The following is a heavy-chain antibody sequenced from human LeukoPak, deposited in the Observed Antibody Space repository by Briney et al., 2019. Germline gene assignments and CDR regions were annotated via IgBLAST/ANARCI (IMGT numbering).Heavy chain of an antibody. CDR3: ARDVGYCSGGSCHSSAFDI. CDR1: GFTFRSYG. J-gene: IGHJ3*02. CDR2: TSYDGSNK. D-gene: IGHD2-15*01. Sequence: GRSLRLSCAASGFTFRSYGMHWVRQAPVKGLEWVAVTSYDGSNKYYADSVKGRFTISRDNSKNTLYLQMNSLRAEDTAVYYCARDVGYCSGGSCHSSAFDIWGQGTMVTVSS. V-gene: IGHV3-30*03.